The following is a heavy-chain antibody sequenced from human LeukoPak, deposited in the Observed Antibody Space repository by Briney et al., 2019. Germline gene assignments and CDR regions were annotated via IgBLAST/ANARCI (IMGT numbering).Heavy chain of an antibody. CDR3: VKGFTYSRDVFEY. Sequence: GGSLRLSCAASGFTFSRYWMHWVRQAPGKGLQYVSAISSDGGGTYYADSVKGRFTISRDNSKNTLSLEMTSLRVEDTAVYYCVKGFTYSRDVFEYWGQGTLVTVSS. CDR2: ISSDGGGT. V-gene: IGHV3-64D*06. J-gene: IGHJ4*02. D-gene: IGHD5-18*01. CDR1: GFTFSRYW.